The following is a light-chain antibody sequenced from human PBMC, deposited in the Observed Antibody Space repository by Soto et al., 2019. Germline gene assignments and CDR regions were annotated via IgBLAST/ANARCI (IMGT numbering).Light chain of an antibody. CDR2: LNSDGSH. V-gene: IGLV4-69*01. Sequence: QLVLTQSPSASASLGASVKLTCTLSSGHSSYAIAWHQQQPEKGPRYLMKLNSDGSHSKGDWIPDRFSGSSSGAERYLTISSLQSEDEADYYCQTWGTGIRVFGGGTKVTVL. J-gene: IGLJ3*02. CDR3: QTWGTGIRV. CDR1: SGHSSYA.